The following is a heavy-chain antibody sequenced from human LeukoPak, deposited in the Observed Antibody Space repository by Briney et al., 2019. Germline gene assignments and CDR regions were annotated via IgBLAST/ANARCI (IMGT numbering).Heavy chain of an antibody. V-gene: IGHV1-2*02. Sequence: ASVKVSCKASGYTFTGYYMHWVRQAPGQGLECMGWINPNSGGTNYAQKFQGRVTMTRDMSTSTVYMELSSLRSEDTAVYYCARDLGVPAATDDYYYYYYMDVWGKGTTVTVSS. D-gene: IGHD2-2*01. CDR2: INPNSGGT. J-gene: IGHJ6*03. CDR3: ARDLGVPAATDDYYYYYYMDV. CDR1: GYTFTGYY.